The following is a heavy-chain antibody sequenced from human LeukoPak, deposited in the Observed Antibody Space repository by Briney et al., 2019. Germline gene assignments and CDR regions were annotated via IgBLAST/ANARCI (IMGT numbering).Heavy chain of an antibody. V-gene: IGHV1-69*13. CDR2: IIPIFGTA. CDR1: GGTFSSYA. D-gene: IGHD3-3*01. CDR3: ASQRLADFWSGYSSSPPSGHFDY. J-gene: IGHJ4*02. Sequence: ASVKVSCKASGGTFSSYAISWVRQAPRQGLEWMGGIIPIFGTANYAQKFQGRVTITADESTSTAYMELSSLRSEDTAVYYCASQRLADFWSGYSSSPPSGHFDYWGQGTLVTVSS.